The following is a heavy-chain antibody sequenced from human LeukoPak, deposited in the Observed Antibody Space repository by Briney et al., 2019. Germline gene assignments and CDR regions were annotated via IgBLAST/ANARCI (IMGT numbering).Heavy chain of an antibody. CDR1: GGSISSYY. V-gene: IGHV4-59*01. J-gene: IGHJ4*02. Sequence: SETLSLTCTVSGGSISSYYWSWIRQPPGKGLEWIGYIYYSGSTNYNPSLKSRVTISVDTSKNQFSLKLSSVTAADTAVYYCARSDYTIFGVVSPIDYWGQGTLVTVSS. CDR3: ARSDYTIFGVVSPIDY. CDR2: IYYSGST. D-gene: IGHD3-3*01.